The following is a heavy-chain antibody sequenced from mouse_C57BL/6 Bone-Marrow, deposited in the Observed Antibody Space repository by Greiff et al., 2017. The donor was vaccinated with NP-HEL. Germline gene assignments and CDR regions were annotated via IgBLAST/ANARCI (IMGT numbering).Heavy chain of an antibody. V-gene: IGHV1-53*01. CDR1: GYTFTSYW. D-gene: IGHD2-4*01. J-gene: IGHJ2*01. CDR3: ARGGYYDYPYFDY. Sequence: QVQLQQSGTELVKPGASVKLSCKASGYTFTSYWMHWVKQRPGQGLEWIGNINPSNGGTNYNEKFKSKATLTVDKSSSTAYMQLSSLTSEDSAVYYCARGGYYDYPYFDYWGQGTTLTVSS. CDR2: INPSNGGT.